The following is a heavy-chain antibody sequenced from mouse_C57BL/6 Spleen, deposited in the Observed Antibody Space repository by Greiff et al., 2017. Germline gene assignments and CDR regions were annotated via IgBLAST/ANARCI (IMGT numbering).Heavy chain of an antibody. CDR3: ARSGSYAMDY. V-gene: IGHV5-17*01. Sequence: DVMLVASGGGLVKPGGSLKLSCAASGFTFSDYGMHWVRQAPEKGLEWVAYISSGSSTIYYADTVKGRFTISRDNAKNTLFLQMTSLRSEDTAMYYCARSGSYAMDYWGQGTSVTVSS. CDR2: ISSGSSTI. CDR1: GFTFSDYG. J-gene: IGHJ4*01. D-gene: IGHD2-2*01.